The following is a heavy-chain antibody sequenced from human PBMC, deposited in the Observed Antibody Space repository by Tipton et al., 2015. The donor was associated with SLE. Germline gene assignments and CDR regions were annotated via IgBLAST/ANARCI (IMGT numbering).Heavy chain of an antibody. Sequence: QLVQSGAEVKKPGASVKVSCKASEYTFTSYDINWVRQATGQGLEWMGWMNPNSGNTGYAQKFQGRVTMTRNTSISTAYMELSSLRSEDTAVYYCARANPHIVVVPAAIKHYYYYMDVWGKGTTVTVSS. D-gene: IGHD2-2*02. CDR2: MNPNSGNT. V-gene: IGHV1-8*01. J-gene: IGHJ6*03. CDR3: ARANPHIVVVPAAIKHYYYYMDV. CDR1: EYTFTSYD.